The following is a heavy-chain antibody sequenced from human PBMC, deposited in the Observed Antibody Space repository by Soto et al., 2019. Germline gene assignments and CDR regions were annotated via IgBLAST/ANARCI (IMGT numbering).Heavy chain of an antibody. Sequence: SETLSLTCTVSGGSISSSSYYWGWIRQPPGKGLEWIGTIYYTGSTYYNPSLKSRVTISVDTSKNQFSLKLSSVTAADTAVFYCASILEDDIVVAAPNNWFDPWGQGTLVTVSS. CDR2: IYYTGST. CDR3: ASILEDDIVVAAPNNWFDP. CDR1: GGSISSSSYY. D-gene: IGHD2-2*01. J-gene: IGHJ5*02. V-gene: IGHV4-39*01.